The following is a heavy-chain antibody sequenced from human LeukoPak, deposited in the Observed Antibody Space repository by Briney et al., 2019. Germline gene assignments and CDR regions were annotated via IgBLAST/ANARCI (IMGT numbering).Heavy chain of an antibody. CDR2: IKSKTDGGTT. V-gene: IGHV3-15*01. Sequence: PGGSLRLSCAASGFTFSNAWMSWVRQAPGKGLEWVGRIKSKTDGGTTDYAAPVKGRFTISRDDSKNTLYLQMNSLKTEDTAVYYCTTDQKGTMVRGVIYYYYYMDVWGKGTTVTVSS. D-gene: IGHD3-10*01. J-gene: IGHJ6*03. CDR3: TTDQKGTMVRGVIYYYYYMDV. CDR1: GFTFSNAW.